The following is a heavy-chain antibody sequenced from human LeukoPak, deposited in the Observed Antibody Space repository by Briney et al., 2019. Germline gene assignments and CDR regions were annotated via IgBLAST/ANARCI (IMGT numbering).Heavy chain of an antibody. CDR3: ARGRTYSQYCSGGSCYLPFDP. CDR1: GYTFINYD. CDR2: MNPKNGTT. J-gene: IGHJ5*02. D-gene: IGHD2-15*01. V-gene: IGHV1-8*01. Sequence: ASVKVSCKASGYTFINYDINWVRQAPGQGLEWLGWMNPKNGTTDYAQNFQGRLTMTRDTSINTAYMELTSLKSDDTAVYYCARGRTYSQYCSGGSCYLPFDPWGQGSLVTVSS.